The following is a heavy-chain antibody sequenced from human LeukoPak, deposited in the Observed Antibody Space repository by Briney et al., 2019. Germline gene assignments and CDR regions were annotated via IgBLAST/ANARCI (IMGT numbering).Heavy chain of an antibody. D-gene: IGHD3-9*01. V-gene: IGHV3-7*01. CDR1: GFTFSSYW. Sequence: GGSLRLSCAASGFTFSSYWMSWVRQAPGKGLEWVANIKQDGSEKYYVDSVKGRFTISRDNAKNSLYLQMNSLRAEDTAVYYCATKYRNYDILTALDYWGQGTLVTVSS. J-gene: IGHJ4*02. CDR2: IKQDGSEK. CDR3: ATKYRNYDILTALDY.